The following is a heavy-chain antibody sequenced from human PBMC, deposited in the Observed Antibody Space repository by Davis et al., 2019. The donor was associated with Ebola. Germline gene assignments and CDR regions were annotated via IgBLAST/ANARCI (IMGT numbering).Heavy chain of an antibody. Sequence: GGSLRLSCAASGFTFSSYAMSWVRQAPGKGLEWVSYISSSGSTIYYADSVKGRFTISRDNAKNSLYLQMNSLRAEDTAVYYCARAYIAVAGTGWFDPWGQGTLVTVSS. V-gene: IGHV3-48*03. CDR3: ARAYIAVAGTGWFDP. D-gene: IGHD6-19*01. J-gene: IGHJ5*02. CDR2: ISSSGSTI. CDR1: GFTFSSYA.